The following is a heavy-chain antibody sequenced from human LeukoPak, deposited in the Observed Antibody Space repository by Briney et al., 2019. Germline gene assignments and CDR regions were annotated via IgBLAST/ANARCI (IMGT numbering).Heavy chain of an antibody. CDR2: IDRYGSGI. Sequence: PGGSLRLSCVGSGFTFRNYWMHWVRQLPGKGLLWVTRIDRYGSGIVYADSVRGRFTISGDNAKNTVSLQMKSLRPEDTGVYYCVSDSEGRSGGDFWGQGTLVTVSS. CDR3: VSDSEGRSGGDF. J-gene: IGHJ4*02. D-gene: IGHD1-26*01. CDR1: GFTFRNYW. V-gene: IGHV3-74*01.